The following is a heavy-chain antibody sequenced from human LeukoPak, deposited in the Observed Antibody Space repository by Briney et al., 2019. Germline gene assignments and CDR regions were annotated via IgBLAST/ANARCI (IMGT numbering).Heavy chain of an antibody. J-gene: IGHJ3*02. CDR2: ISSSGNTI. CDR3: ARGRSVQDAFDI. CDR1: GFTFSGYY. V-gene: IGHV3-11*01. D-gene: IGHD1-1*01. Sequence: GGSLRLSCAASGFTFSGYYMTWIRQAPGKGLEWISYISSSGNTIYYADSVKGQFTISRDNTKNSLYLQMNSLRAEDTAVYYCARGRSVQDAFDIWGQGTMVTVSS.